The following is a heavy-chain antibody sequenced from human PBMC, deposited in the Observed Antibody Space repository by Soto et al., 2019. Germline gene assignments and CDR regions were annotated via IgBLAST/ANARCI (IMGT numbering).Heavy chain of an antibody. CDR3: GSGSYSSLLHWFDP. V-gene: IGHV1-18*04. CDR1: GYTFPTYN. D-gene: IGHD3-10*01. CDR2: INSFNGNT. J-gene: IGHJ5*02. Sequence: ASVKVSCKTSGYTFPTYNIAWVRQAPGQGLEFVGFINSFNGNTNYARKFQGRVTLTTYTSTGMAYMDLGSLTSDDTAIYYYGSGSYSSLLHWFDPWGQGTLVTVSS.